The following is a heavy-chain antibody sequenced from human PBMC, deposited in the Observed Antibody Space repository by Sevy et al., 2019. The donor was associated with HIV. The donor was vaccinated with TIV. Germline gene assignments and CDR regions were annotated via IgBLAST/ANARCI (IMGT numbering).Heavy chain of an antibody. V-gene: IGHV3-64D*06. CDR1: GFTFSSYA. Sequence: GGSLRLSCSASGFTFSSYAMHWVRQAPGKGLEYVSAISSNGGSTYYAHSVKGRFTISRDNSKNTLYLQMSSLRAEDTAVYYCVKAGVYDCSSTSCYAVTRYYYGMDVWGQGTTVTVSS. CDR3: VKAGVYDCSSTSCYAVTRYYYGMDV. CDR2: ISSNGGST. J-gene: IGHJ6*02. D-gene: IGHD2-2*01.